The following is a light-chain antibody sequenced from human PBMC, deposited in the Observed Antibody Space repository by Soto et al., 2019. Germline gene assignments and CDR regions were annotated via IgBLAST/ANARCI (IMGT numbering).Light chain of an antibody. V-gene: IGKV3-15*01. CDR2: GAS. CDR3: QQYNNWPLSFT. Sequence: EIVMTQSPATLSVSPGERATLSCRASQSVNSNLVWYQQKPGQAPRLLIYGASTRATGIPARFSGSGSGTEFTLTINSLQSEDFAVYYCQQYNNWPLSFTFGPGTKVDIK. CDR1: QSVNSN. J-gene: IGKJ3*01.